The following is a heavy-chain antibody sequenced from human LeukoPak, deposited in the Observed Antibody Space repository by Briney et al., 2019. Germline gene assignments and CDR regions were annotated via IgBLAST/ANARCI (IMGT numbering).Heavy chain of an antibody. CDR2: IYYSGST. CDR3: ARTEPSGTTSH. J-gene: IGHJ4*02. Sequence: PSETLSLTCTVSGGSITNYYWSWIRQPPGKGLEWIGYIYYSGSTNYNPSLKSRVTLSVDTSRNQFSLSVRSMTAADTAVYYCARTEPSGTTSHWGQGALVTVSS. V-gene: IGHV4-59*01. D-gene: IGHD1-1*01. CDR1: GGSITNYY.